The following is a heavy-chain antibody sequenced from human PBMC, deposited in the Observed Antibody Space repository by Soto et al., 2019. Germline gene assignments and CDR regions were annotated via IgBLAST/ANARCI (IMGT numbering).Heavy chain of an antibody. CDR3: ARGSGWYIYYYYCGMDV. J-gene: IGHJ6*02. D-gene: IGHD6-19*01. Sequence: PGESLKISCKGSGYRFTSYWIGWVRQMPGKGLEWMGIIYPGDSDTRYSPSFQGQVTISADKSISTAYLQWSSLKASDTAMYYCARGSGWYIYYYYCGMDVWGQGTTVTVSS. CDR2: IYPGDSDT. CDR1: GYRFTSYW. V-gene: IGHV5-51*01.